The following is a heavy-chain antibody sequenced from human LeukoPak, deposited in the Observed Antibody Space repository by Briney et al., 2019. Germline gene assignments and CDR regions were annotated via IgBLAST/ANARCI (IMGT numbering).Heavy chain of an antibody. J-gene: IGHJ4*02. CDR1: GFTFSSYG. CDR3: ARDPPYYYDSSGYYQGYFDY. Sequence: PGGSLRLSCAASGFTFSSYGMHWVRQAPGKGLEWVAVIWYAGSNKYYADSVKGRFTISRDNSKNTLYLQMNSLRAEDTAVYYCARDPPYYYDSSGYYQGYFDYWGQGTLVTVSS. V-gene: IGHV3-33*01. D-gene: IGHD3-22*01. CDR2: IWYAGSNK.